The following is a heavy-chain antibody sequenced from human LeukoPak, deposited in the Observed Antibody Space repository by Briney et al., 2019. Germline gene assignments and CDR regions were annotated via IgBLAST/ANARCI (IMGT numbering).Heavy chain of an antibody. CDR1: GFTFSTYW. V-gene: IGHV3-7*01. CDR3: AKGGDH. CDR2: IKPDGSDK. D-gene: IGHD3-16*01. Sequence: GGSLRLSCAASGFTFSTYWMNWVRQAPGKGLEWVANIKPDGSDKYYVDSVKGRFTVSRDNAKNSLYLQMNSLRAEDTAVYYCAKGGDHWGQGTLVTVSS. J-gene: IGHJ4*02.